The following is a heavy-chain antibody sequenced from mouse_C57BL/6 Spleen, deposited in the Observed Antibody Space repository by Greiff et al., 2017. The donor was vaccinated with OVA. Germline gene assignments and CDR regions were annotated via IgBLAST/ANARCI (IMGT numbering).Heavy chain of an antibody. Sequence: QVQLQQPGAELVKPGASVKMSCKASGYTFTSYWITWVQQRPGQGLEWIGALYPGSGSTNYNEKFTSKATLTVDTSSSTAYMQLSSLTSEGSAVYYCARDYYGSSYGWYFDGWGTGTTVTVAS. V-gene: IGHV1-55*01. CDR2: LYPGSGST. CDR1: GYTFTSYW. CDR3: ARDYYGSSYGWYFDG. D-gene: IGHD1-1*01. J-gene: IGHJ1*03.